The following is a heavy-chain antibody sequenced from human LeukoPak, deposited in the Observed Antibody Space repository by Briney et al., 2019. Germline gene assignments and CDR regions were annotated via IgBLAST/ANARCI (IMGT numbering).Heavy chain of an antibody. CDR3: ARVGSGATRDDAFDI. Sequence: WGSLRVSCAASGFSFSTYSMNWVRQAPGKGLEWVSLIGSSGSHIYYADSMKGRLPISRDNAKNSLFLQMNSLRAEDTAVYYCARVGSGATRDDAFDIWGQGKIVTVSS. J-gene: IGHJ3*02. V-gene: IGHV3-21*01. CDR2: IGSSGSHI. CDR1: GFSFSTYS. D-gene: IGHD1-26*01.